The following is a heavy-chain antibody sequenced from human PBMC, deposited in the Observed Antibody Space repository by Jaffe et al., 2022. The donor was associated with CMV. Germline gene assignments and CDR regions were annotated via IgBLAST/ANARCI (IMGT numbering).Heavy chain of an antibody. Sequence: QVQLVQSGAEVKKPGSSVKVSCKASGGTFSSYAISWVRQAPGQGLEWMGRIIPILGIANYAQKFQGRVTITADKSTSTAYMELSSLRSEDTAVYYCARQALPYDSSGYFSFWGQGTLVTVSS. CDR2: IIPILGIA. J-gene: IGHJ4*02. CDR3: ARQALPYDSSGYFSF. D-gene: IGHD3-22*01. V-gene: IGHV1-69*09. CDR1: GGTFSSYA.